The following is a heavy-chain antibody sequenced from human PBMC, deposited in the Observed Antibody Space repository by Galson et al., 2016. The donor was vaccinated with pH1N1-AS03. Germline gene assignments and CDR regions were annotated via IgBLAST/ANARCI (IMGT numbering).Heavy chain of an antibody. J-gene: IGHJ4*02. D-gene: IGHD2-15*01. Sequence: SLRLSCAASEFSFSRFAMAWVRQAPGKGLEWVSSVIGSGENTWYAESAKGRVTISRDNSKNTLYLQLNSLGAEDTALYYCAKGSGYCSDATCYRFDRWGQGTLVTVSS. CDR2: VIGSGENT. CDR1: EFSFSRFA. V-gene: IGHV3-23*01. CDR3: AKGSGYCSDATCYRFDR.